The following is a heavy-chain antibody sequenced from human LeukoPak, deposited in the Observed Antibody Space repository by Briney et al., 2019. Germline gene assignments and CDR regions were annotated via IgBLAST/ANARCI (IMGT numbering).Heavy chain of an antibody. CDR2: ISPSGGST. V-gene: IGHV1-46*01. J-gene: IGHJ4*02. CDR3: AESSVVYGSRAEFDY. Sequence: GASVKLSCKAFGYTFTGYWMLWVRQAPGQGPEWMGVISPSGGSTIYAQKFKGRVTLTRDMSTSTDYLELSSLRSEDTAVYYCAESSVVYGSRAEFDYWGQGTLVTVSS. D-gene: IGHD2-8*02. CDR1: GYTFTGYW.